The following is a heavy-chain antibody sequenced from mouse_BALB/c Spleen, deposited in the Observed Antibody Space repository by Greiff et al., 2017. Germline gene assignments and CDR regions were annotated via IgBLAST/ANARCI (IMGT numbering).Heavy chain of an antibody. D-gene: IGHD1-1*01. CDR3: ARVGSSYAMDY. V-gene: IGHV7-3*02. CDR1: GFTFTDYY. CDR2: IRNKANGYTT. Sequence: EVHLVESGGGLVQPGGSLRLSCATSGFTFTDYYMSWVRQPPGKALEWLGFIRNKANGYTTEYSASVKGRFTISRDNSQSILYLQMNTLRAEDSATYYCARVGSSYAMDYWGQGTSVTVSS. J-gene: IGHJ4*01.